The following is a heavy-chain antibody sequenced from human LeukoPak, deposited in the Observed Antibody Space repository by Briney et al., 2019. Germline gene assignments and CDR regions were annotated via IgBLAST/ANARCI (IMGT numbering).Heavy chain of an antibody. CDR2: FDPEDGET. V-gene: IGHV1-24*01. J-gene: IGHJ6*02. D-gene: IGHD5-18*01. Sequence: ASVKVSCKVSGYTLTELSMHWVRQAPGKGLEWMGGFDPEDGETIYAQKFQGRVTITADESTSTAYMELSSLRSEDTAVYYCAVPGPEDTAIVYGMDVWGQGTTVTVSS. CDR3: AVPGPEDTAIVYGMDV. CDR1: GYTLTELS.